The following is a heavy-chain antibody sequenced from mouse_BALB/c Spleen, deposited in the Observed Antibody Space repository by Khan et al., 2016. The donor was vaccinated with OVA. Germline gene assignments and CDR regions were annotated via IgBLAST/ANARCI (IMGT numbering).Heavy chain of an antibody. V-gene: IGHV9-1*02. CDR1: AYTFTNYG. CDR2: INTYTGEP. Sequence: QIQLVQSGPELKKPGETVKISCKASAYTFTNYGMNWVKQAPGKGLKWMGWINTYTGEPTYTDDFKGRFAFSLETSASTADLQINNLKNEDMATYFCARGASYWYFDVWGAGTTVTVSS. J-gene: IGHJ1*01. CDR3: ARGASYWYFDV.